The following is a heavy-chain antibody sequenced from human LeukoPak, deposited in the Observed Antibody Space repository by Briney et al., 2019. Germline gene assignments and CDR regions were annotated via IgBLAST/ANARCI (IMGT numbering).Heavy chain of an antibody. CDR1: GFIFSSYA. Sequence: PGGSLRLSCAASGFIFSSYAMHWVRQAPGKGPEWVAIIWFDGSNKYYAESVEGRFTISRDNSKNTLYLQMNSLRAEDTAVYYCAKDPRYTRPTDFDYWGQGTLVTVSS. V-gene: IGHV3-33*06. J-gene: IGHJ4*02. D-gene: IGHD1-14*01. CDR3: AKDPRYTRPTDFDY. CDR2: IWFDGSNK.